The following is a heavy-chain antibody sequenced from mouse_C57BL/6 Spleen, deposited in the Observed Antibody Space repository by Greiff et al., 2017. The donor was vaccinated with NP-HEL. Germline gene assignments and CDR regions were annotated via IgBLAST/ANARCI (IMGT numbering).Heavy chain of an antibody. CDR1: GYTFTSYT. D-gene: IGHD2-4*01. J-gene: IGHJ3*01. CDR2: INPSSGYT. V-gene: IGHV1-4*01. CDR3: ARGADYDEGFAY. Sequence: QVQLQQSGAELARPGASVKMSCKASGYTFTSYTMHWVKQRPGQGLEWIGYINPSSGYTKYNQKFKDKATLTADKSSSTAYMQLSSLTSEDSAVYYCARGADYDEGFAYWGQGTLVTVSA.